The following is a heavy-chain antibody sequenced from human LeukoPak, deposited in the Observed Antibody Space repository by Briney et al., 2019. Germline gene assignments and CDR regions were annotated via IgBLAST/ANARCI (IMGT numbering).Heavy chain of an antibody. J-gene: IGHJ6*02. V-gene: IGHV3-53*01. CDR3: AGNSPGYYYYGMDV. CDR1: GFTVSSNY. CDR2: IYSGGST. Sequence: SGGSLRLSCAASGFTVSSNYMSWVRQAPGKGLEWVSVIYSGGSTYYADSVKGRFTISRDNSKNTLYLQMNSLRAEDTAVYYCAGNSPGYYYYGMDVWGQGTTVTVSS. D-gene: IGHD2/OR15-2a*01.